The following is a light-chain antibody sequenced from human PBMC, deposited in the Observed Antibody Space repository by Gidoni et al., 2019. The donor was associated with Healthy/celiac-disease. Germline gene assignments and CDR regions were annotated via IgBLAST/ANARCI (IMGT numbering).Light chain of an antibody. CDR1: QSVSSNY. V-gene: IGKV3-20*01. CDR2: CAS. Sequence: EIVLKQSPGTLTLSPGERATLSCRASQSVSSNYLAWYQQKPGQAPRPLIYCASNRATGIPDRFSGSGSGTDFTLTISRLEPEDFAVYYCQQYGNLLWTFGQGTKVEI. J-gene: IGKJ1*01. CDR3: QQYGNLLWT.